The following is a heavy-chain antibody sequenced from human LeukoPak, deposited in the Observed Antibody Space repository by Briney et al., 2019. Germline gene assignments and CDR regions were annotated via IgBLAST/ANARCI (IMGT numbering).Heavy chain of an antibody. D-gene: IGHD3-16*01. V-gene: IGHV1-46*01. CDR2: INPSGGSA. J-gene: IGHJ5*02. CDR3: ARDVSAGGTNWFDP. CDR1: GYTFTNYY. Sequence: ASVTVSCKASGYTFTNYYIHWVRQAPGQGLERMGTINPSGGSASHAQKFQGRVTMTRDTSTSTVYMELSSLRSEDTAVYYCARDVSAGGTNWFDPWGQGTLVTVSS.